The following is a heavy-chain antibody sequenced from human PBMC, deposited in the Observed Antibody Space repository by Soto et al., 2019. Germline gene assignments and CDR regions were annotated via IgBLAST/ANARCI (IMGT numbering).Heavy chain of an antibody. V-gene: IGHV1-69*02. CDR1: GGTFSSYT. J-gene: IGHJ5*02. D-gene: IGHD6-19*01. CDR3: ATLGGSSVWFNWFDR. CDR2: IIPILGIA. Sequence: SVKVSCKASGGTFSSYTISWVRQAPGQGLEWMGRIIPILGIANYAQKFQGRVTITADKSTSTAYMELSSLRSEDTAVYYCATLGGSSVWFNWFDRWGQGTLVSV.